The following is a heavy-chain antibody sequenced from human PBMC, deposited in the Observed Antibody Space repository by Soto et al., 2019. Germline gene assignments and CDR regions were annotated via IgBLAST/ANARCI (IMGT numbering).Heavy chain of an antibody. CDR3: AKDRLGGNFDY. Sequence: GGSLRLSCAASGFTFSSYAMSWVRQAPGKGLEWVSTISGTGGSTYYADTVKGRFTISRDNSKNTLYLQMNSLRVEDTAVYYCAKDRLGGNFDYWGQGTQVTVSS. V-gene: IGHV3-23*01. J-gene: IGHJ4*02. CDR1: GFTFSSYA. CDR2: ISGTGGST.